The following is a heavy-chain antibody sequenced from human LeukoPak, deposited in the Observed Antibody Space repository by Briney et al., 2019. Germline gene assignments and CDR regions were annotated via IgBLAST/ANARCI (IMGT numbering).Heavy chain of an antibody. CDR1: GYTFIDYY. Sequence: ASVKVSCKTSGYTFIDYYIHWIRQAPGQGLEWVGWINPNSGDTDYAQKFQGRVTMTRDTSISTAYMELSRLRSDDTAVYYCARSVHGLEPDFDYWGQGTLVTVSS. J-gene: IGHJ4*02. D-gene: IGHD1-1*01. CDR3: ARSVHGLEPDFDY. V-gene: IGHV1-2*02. CDR2: INPNSGDT.